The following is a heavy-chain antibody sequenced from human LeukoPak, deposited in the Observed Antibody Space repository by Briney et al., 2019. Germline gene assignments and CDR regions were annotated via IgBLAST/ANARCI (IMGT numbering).Heavy chain of an antibody. CDR3: ANRMTF. Sequence: GGSLRLSCAASGFTFSSYAMHWVRQAPGKGLEWVAVISYDGSNKYYADSVKGRFTISRHNSKNTLFLQMDSLKTEDTAIYYCANRMTFGGPGTLVTVSS. CDR1: GFTFSSYA. V-gene: IGHV3-30*14. D-gene: IGHD2/OR15-2a*01. J-gene: IGHJ4*02. CDR2: ISYDGSNK.